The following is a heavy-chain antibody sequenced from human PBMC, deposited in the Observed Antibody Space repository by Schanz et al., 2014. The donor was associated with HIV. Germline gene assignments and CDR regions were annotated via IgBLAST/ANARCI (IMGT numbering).Heavy chain of an antibody. Sequence: EVQLLESGGGLVKPGGSLRLSCAASGFMFSTYSMHWVRQAPGKGLEWVSGISWNSGSIGYADSVKGRFTISRDNAKNSLYLQMNSLRAEDTALYFCVKDRPAGIAAAAGMDVWGQGTTVTVSS. CDR2: ISWNSGSI. D-gene: IGHD6-13*01. J-gene: IGHJ6*02. CDR1: GFMFSTYS. V-gene: IGHV3-9*01. CDR3: VKDRPAGIAAAAGMDV.